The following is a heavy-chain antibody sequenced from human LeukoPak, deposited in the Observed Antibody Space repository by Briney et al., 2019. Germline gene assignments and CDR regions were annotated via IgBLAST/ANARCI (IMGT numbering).Heavy chain of an antibody. V-gene: IGHV3-23*01. Sequence: GGSLRLSCAASGFTFSSYAMSWVRQAPGKGLEWVSASSGRGGSTYYADSVKGRFTISRDNSKNTLFLQMNSLRADDTAVYYCAKVHDPEYSSPSPYYFDYWGQGTLVTVSS. CDR1: GFTFSSYA. CDR2: SSGRGGST. J-gene: IGHJ4*02. CDR3: AKVHDPEYSSPSPYYFDY. D-gene: IGHD6-6*01.